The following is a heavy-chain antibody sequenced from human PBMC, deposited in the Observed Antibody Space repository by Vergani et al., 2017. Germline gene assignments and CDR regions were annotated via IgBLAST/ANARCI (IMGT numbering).Heavy chain of an antibody. D-gene: IGHD4-23*01. J-gene: IGHJ6*03. CDR2: IYYSGST. CDR1: GGSISSYY. Sequence: QVQLQESGPGLVKPSETLSLTCTVSGGSISSYYWSWIRQPPGKGLEWIGYIYYSGSTNYNPSLKSRVTISLDTSKNQFSLKLSAVTAADTAVYYCAREVTDYYYYYMDVWGKGTTVTVSS. V-gene: IGHV4-59*01. CDR3: AREVTDYYYYYMDV.